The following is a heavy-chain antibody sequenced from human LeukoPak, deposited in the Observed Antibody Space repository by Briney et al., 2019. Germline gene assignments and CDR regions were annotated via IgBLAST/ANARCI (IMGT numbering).Heavy chain of an antibody. CDR1: GFVFSSHW. J-gene: IGHJ3*02. CDR2: IKKDGNEK. D-gene: IGHD4-23*01. Sequence: GGSLRLSCAASGFVFSSHWMSWVRQAPGKGLEWVTNIKKDGNEKYYVDSVKGRFTISRDNAKNSLYLQMNSLRAEDTAVYYCARSMTTVVSGAFDIWGQGTMVTVSS. CDR3: ARSMTTVVSGAFDI. V-gene: IGHV3-7*01.